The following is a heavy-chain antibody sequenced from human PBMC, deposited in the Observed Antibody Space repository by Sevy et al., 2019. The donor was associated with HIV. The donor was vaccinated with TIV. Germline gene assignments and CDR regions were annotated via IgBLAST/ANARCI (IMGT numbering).Heavy chain of an antibody. CDR1: GGSFSGYY. CDR2: INHSGST. CDR3: ARGDSSSWWVDWFDP. D-gene: IGHD6-13*01. V-gene: IGHV4-34*01. J-gene: IGHJ5*02. Sequence: SETLSLTCAVYGGSFSGYYWSWIRQPPGKGLEWIGEINHSGSTNYNPSLKSRVTISVDTSKNQFSLKLSSVTAADTAAYYCARGDSSSWWVDWFDPWGQGTLVTVSS.